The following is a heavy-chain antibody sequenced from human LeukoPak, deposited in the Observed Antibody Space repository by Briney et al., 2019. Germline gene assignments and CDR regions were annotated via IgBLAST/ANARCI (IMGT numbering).Heavy chain of an antibody. CDR1: GFTFGTYY. D-gene: IGHD2-2*03. CDR3: ARDRIPERWIYYFDY. V-gene: IGHV3-74*01. Sequence: GGSLRPSCATSGFTFGTYYMHWVRQVPGKGLVWVSRINSDGSSTTYADSVKGRFTISRDNAKNTLYLQMNSLRAEDTAVYYCARDRIPERWIYYFDYWGQGTLVTVSS. J-gene: IGHJ4*02. CDR2: INSDGSST.